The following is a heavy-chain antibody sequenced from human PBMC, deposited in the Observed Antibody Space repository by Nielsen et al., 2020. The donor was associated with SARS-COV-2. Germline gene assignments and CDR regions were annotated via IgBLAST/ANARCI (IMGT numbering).Heavy chain of an antibody. Sequence: WVRQAPGQGLEWMGWMNPNSGNTGYAQKFQGRVTMTRNTSISTAYMELSSMRSEDTAVYYCARGVSSWGQGTLVTVSS. D-gene: IGHD6-13*01. CDR2: MNPNSGNT. J-gene: IGHJ4*02. CDR3: ARGVSS. V-gene: IGHV1-8*01.